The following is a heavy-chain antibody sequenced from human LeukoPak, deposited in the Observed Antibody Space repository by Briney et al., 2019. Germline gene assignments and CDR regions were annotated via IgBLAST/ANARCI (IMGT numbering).Heavy chain of an antibody. D-gene: IGHD2-15*01. V-gene: IGHV4-4*07. J-gene: IGHJ3*02. Sequence: SETLSLTCTVSGGSISSYYGSWIRQPAGKGLEWIGRIYTSGSTNYNPSLKSRVTMSVDTSKNQFSLKLSSVTAADTAVYYCARDLVVATAFDIWGQGTMVTVSS. CDR3: ARDLVVATAFDI. CDR2: IYTSGST. CDR1: GGSISSYY.